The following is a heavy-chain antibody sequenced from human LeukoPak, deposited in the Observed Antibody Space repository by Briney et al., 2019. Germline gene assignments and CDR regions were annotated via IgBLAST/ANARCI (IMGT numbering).Heavy chain of an antibody. CDR1: RFPFSIYE. V-gene: IGHV3-48*03. D-gene: IGHD5-12*01. CDR3: ALLTVASDFDY. Sequence: PGGPLRLSCVVSRFPFSIYEMNWVRQATGKGLEWVSNIHSSGTVKYYSDSVKGRFSISRDNAKSSLYLQMNSLRVEDTAVYYCALLTVASDFDYWGQGALVTVSS. J-gene: IGHJ4*02. CDR2: IHSSGTVK.